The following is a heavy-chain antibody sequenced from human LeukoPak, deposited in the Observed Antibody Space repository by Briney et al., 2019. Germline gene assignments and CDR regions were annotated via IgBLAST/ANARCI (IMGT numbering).Heavy chain of an antibody. D-gene: IGHD6-6*01. CDR3: ARTLYSSSPSFDAFDI. V-gene: IGHV4-39*01. CDR1: GGSISSSGYY. CDR2: MYYSGST. Sequence: SETLSLTCTVSGGSISSSGYYWGWIRQPPGKGLEWIGSMYYSGSTYYNPSLKSRVTISVDTSKNQFSLKLSSVTAADTAVYYCARTLYSSSPSFDAFDIWGQGTMVTVSS. J-gene: IGHJ3*02.